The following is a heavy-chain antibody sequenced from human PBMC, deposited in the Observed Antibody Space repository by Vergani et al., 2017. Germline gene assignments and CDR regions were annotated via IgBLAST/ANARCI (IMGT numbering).Heavy chain of an antibody. CDR1: GYTFTSYY. J-gene: IGHJ3*02. CDR3: ARSPITIFGVVVLSNDAFDI. CDR2: IIPIFGTA. V-gene: IGHV1-69*18. D-gene: IGHD3-3*01. Sequence: QVQLVQSGAEVKKPGASVKVSCKASGYTFTSYYMHWVRQAPGQGLEWMGRIIPIFGTANYAQKFQGRVTITADESTSTAYMELSSLRSEDTAVYYCARSPITIFGVVVLSNDAFDIWGQGTMVTVSS.